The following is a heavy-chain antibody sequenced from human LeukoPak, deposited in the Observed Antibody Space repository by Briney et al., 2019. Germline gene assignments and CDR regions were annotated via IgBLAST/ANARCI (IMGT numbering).Heavy chain of an antibody. CDR1: GFTVSSNY. CDR3: ARQKSRSNFQH. D-gene: IGHD1-14*01. J-gene: IGHJ1*01. Sequence: PGGSLRLSCAASGFTVSSNYMIWVRQAPGKGLEWVSVIYSGGSTYYADSVKGRFTISRDNSKNTLYLQMNSLRAEDTAVYYCARQKSRSNFQHWGQGTLVTVSS. V-gene: IGHV3-53*01. CDR2: IYSGGST.